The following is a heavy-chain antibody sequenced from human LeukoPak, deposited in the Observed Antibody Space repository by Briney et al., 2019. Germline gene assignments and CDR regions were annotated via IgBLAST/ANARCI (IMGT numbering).Heavy chain of an antibody. V-gene: IGHV1-8*02. J-gene: IGHJ6*02. CDR3: ARGFNSGYDMRDDPHYYYYGMDV. D-gene: IGHD5-12*01. CDR2: MNPNSGNT. Sequence: GASVKVSFKASGYTFTSYDINWVRQATGQGLEWMGWMNPNSGNTGYAQKFQGRVTMTRNTSISTAYMELSSLRSEDTAVYYCARGFNSGYDMRDDPHYYYYGMDVWGQGTTVTVSS. CDR1: GYTFTSYD.